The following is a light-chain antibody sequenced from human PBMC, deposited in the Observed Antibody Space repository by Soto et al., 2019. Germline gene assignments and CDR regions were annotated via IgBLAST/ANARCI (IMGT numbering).Light chain of an antibody. CDR2: DAS. V-gene: IGKV1-33*01. CDR3: QHYYTLPIT. J-gene: IGKJ5*01. CDR1: QDVGKY. Sequence: DIQMTQSPSSLSASVGDRVTITCQASQDVGKYVNWYQQKPGNAPKLLIYDASNLETGVSSRFSASGSGTHFTFTINSPQPEDFTTYYCQHYYTLPITFGQGTRLEI.